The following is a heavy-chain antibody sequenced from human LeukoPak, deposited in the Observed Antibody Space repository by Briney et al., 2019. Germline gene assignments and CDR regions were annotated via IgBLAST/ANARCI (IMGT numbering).Heavy chain of an antibody. CDR2: INPNTGDT. D-gene: IGHD3-22*01. V-gene: IGHV1-2*04. CDR1: GYSFTAYY. Sequence: ASVKVSCKASGYSFTAYYIHWVRQSPGQGLEWMGWINPNTGDTNYAQRFQGWVTMTRDTSINTAYMEVSRLKSDDTAVYYCARSYYDSSGFYRVYYYGMDVWGQGTTVTVS. CDR3: ARSYYDSSGFYRVYYYGMDV. J-gene: IGHJ6*02.